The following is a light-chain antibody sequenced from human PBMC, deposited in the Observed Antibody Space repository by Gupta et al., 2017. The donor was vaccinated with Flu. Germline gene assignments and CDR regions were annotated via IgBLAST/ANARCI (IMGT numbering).Light chain of an antibody. Sequence: QSALTQPASASGSPGQSITISCTGTSSYVGGYNYVSWYQQHPGKAPKLMIYEVSNRPSGVSNRFSGSKSGNTASLTISGLQAEDEADYYCSSYTSSSTLYVFGTGTKVTVL. J-gene: IGLJ1*01. V-gene: IGLV2-14*01. CDR3: SSYTSSSTLYV. CDR2: EVS. CDR1: SSYVGGYNY.